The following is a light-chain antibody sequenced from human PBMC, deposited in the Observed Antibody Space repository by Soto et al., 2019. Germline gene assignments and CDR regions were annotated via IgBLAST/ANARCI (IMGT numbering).Light chain of an antibody. Sequence: EIVLTQSPRTLSLSPGERATLSCRASQGVGSYYLAWYQQKPGQAPRLLIYDASTRATGIPDRFSGSGSGTDFTLTISRLEPEDFAVYYCQHYGSSRTFGQGTKVDIK. CDR1: QGVGSYY. CDR3: QHYGSSRT. V-gene: IGKV3-20*01. CDR2: DAS. J-gene: IGKJ1*01.